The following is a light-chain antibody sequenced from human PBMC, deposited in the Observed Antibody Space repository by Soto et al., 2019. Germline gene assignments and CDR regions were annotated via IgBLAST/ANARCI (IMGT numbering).Light chain of an antibody. CDR2: GAS. J-gene: IGKJ5*01. Sequence: EIVLTQSPGTLSLSPGERATLSCRASQSVTSNYLAWYQQKPGQAPRLLISGASSRAAGISDKFSGSGSGTDFTLTISRLEPEDFAVYYCQQRSNWPPITFGQGTRLEIK. CDR1: QSVTSNY. CDR3: QQRSNWPPIT. V-gene: IGKV3D-20*02.